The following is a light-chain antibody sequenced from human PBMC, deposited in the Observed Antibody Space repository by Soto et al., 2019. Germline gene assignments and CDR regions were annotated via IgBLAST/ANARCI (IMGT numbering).Light chain of an antibody. J-gene: IGKJ1*01. CDR1: QGFTNY. CDR2: AAS. V-gene: IGKV1-27*01. CDR3: QQRSNWPWT. Sequence: DFQMTQSPSSLSASVGAPAPLTCRASQGFTNYLAWYQQKPGKAPKLLIYAASTLQSGVPPRFSGSGSGTDFTLTISSLEPEDFAVYYCQQRSNWPWTFGQGTKVDIK.